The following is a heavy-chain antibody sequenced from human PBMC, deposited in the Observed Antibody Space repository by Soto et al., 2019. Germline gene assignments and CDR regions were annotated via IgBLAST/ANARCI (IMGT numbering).Heavy chain of an antibody. D-gene: IGHD3-22*01. CDR3: ARFANDYYDSSGYYYFDY. CDR2: ISSNGGST. V-gene: IGHV3-64*01. CDR1: GFTFSSYA. J-gene: IGHJ4*02. Sequence: PGGSLRLSCAASGFTFSSYAMHWVRQAPGKGLEYVSAISSNGGSTYYANSVKGRFTISRDNSKNTLYLQMGSLRAEDMAVYYCARFANDYYDSSGYYYFDYWGQGTLVTVSS.